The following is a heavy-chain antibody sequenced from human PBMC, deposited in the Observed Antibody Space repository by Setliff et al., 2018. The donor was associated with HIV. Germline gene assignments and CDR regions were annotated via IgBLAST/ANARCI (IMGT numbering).Heavy chain of an antibody. D-gene: IGHD3-22*01. Sequence: SETLSLTCTVSGGSITSHYWSWIRQPPGKGLEWIGYIFYSGSTNYNPSLKSHVTISIDTSKNQFSLKLSSVTAADTAVYYCARFVFGSGYYFDYWGQGTLVTVSS. CDR3: ARFVFGSGYYFDY. J-gene: IGHJ4*02. CDR1: GGSITSHY. V-gene: IGHV4-59*08. CDR2: IFYSGST.